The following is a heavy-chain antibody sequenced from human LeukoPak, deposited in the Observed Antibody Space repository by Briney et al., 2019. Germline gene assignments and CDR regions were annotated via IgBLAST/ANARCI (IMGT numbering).Heavy chain of an antibody. CDR1: GYTFTGYY. J-gene: IGHJ6*03. CDR3: ARVVGGYNWNDWHYYYYMDV. CDR2: MNPNSGNT. V-gene: IGHV1-8*03. D-gene: IGHD1-1*01. Sequence: RWASVKVSCKASGYTFTGYYMHWVRQAPGQGLEWMGWMNPNSGNTGYAQKFQGRVTITRNTSISTAYMELSSLRSEDTAVYYCARVVGGYNWNDWHYYYYMDVWGKGTTVTVSS.